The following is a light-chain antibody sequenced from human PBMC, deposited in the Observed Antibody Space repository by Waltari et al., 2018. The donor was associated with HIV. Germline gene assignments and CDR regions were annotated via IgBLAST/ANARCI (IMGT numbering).Light chain of an antibody. Sequence: DIQMTQSPSSLSASVGDRVTITCRASQSISSYLNWYQQKPGKAPKLLIYAASSLQSGVPSRFSGSASGTDFTLTISSLQPEDFATYYCQQSYSTPLFTFGPGTKVDIK. CDR3: QQSYSTPLFT. J-gene: IGKJ3*01. CDR1: QSISSY. V-gene: IGKV1-39*01. CDR2: AAS.